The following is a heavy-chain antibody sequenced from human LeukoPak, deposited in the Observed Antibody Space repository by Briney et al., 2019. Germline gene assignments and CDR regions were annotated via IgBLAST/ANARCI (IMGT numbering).Heavy chain of an antibody. J-gene: IGHJ4*02. V-gene: IGHV4-4*09. Sequence: PETLSLTCTVSGGSLSSYYWSWIRQPPGKGLEWIGYIYTSGSTNYNPSLKSRVTISVDTSKNQFSLKLSSVTAADTAVYYCASGYSSSPLDYWGQGTLVTVSS. D-gene: IGHD6-6*01. CDR2: IYTSGST. CDR3: ASGYSSSPLDY. CDR1: GGSLSSYY.